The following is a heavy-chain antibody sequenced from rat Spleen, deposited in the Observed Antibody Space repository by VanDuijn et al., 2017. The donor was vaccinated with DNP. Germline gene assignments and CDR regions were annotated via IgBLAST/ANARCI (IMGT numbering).Heavy chain of an antibody. D-gene: IGHD4-3*01. CDR3: ARDLIIRDTTSAMDA. CDR1: GLSLTSNS. Sequence: QVQLKESGPGLVQPSQTLSLTCTVSGLSLTSNSVSWIRQPPGKGLEWMGVIWSNGNTDYNSALKSRLSFSKATSKSQVFLQLNSLQTEDTATYYCARDLIIRDTTSAMDAWGQGTSVTVSS. CDR2: IWSNGNT. V-gene: IGHV2-47*01. J-gene: IGHJ4*01.